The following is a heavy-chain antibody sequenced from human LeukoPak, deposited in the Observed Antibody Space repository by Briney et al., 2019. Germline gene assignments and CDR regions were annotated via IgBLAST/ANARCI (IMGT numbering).Heavy chain of an antibody. Sequence: GGSLRLSCAASGFTFSSYAMSWVRQAPGKGLEWISYISGSGHDTNYADSVKGRFTVSRDNAKTSLYLQMNSLRAEDTAVYYCVKSVGVGEKWGQGTLVTVSS. D-gene: IGHD1-26*01. CDR2: ISGSGHDT. J-gene: IGHJ4*02. CDR1: GFTFSSYA. V-gene: IGHV3-23*01. CDR3: VKSVGVGEK.